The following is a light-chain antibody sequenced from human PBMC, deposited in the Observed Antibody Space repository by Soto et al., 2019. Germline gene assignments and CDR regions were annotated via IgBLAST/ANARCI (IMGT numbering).Light chain of an antibody. Sequence: EIVLTQSPGTLSLSPWERATLSSRASQSVSSSYLAWYQQKPGQAPRLLIYGASSRATGIPDRFSGSGSGTDFTLTVSRLEPEDFAVYYCQQYGSSPSFGQGTKVDIK. V-gene: IGKV3-20*01. CDR2: GAS. CDR1: QSVSSSY. J-gene: IGKJ1*01. CDR3: QQYGSSPS.